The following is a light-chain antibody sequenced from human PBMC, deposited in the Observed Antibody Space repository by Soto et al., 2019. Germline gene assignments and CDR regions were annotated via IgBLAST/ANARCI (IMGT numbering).Light chain of an antibody. V-gene: IGKV3-20*01. CDR2: GAS. J-gene: IGKJ1*01. Sequence: TVLTQSPGTLSLSPGGRAALSCRASQSVSSDWLAWYQQKPGQPPRLLIYGASNRATGIPDRFSGSGSGTDFTLTISRLEPEDFAFYFCQDYHGSPPTFGQGTMVEIK. CDR1: QSVSSDW. CDR3: QDYHGSPPT.